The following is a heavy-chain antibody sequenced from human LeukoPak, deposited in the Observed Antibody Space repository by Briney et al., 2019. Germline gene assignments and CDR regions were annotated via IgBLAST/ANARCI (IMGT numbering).Heavy chain of an antibody. V-gene: IGHV3-21*06. CDR2: VSNSGDYM. D-gene: IGHD4-11*01. J-gene: IGHJ5*02. Sequence: GGSLRLSCAASGFSFSSYRMNWVRQAPGKGLEWVSSVSNSGDYMHYADSVKGRFTISRDNSKNSLYLQMNSLRAEDTAVYYCARHKSQVYSNYVGSNWFDPWGQGTLVTVSS. CDR1: GFSFSSYR. CDR3: ARHKSQVYSNYVGSNWFDP.